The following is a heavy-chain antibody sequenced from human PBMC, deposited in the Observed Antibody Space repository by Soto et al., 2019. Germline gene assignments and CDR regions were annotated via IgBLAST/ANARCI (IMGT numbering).Heavy chain of an antibody. V-gene: IGHV4-34*01. J-gene: IGHJ4*02. CDR3: ARGSRDTALVLHRFDF. CDR1: GGSFSGYY. CDR2: IYHSGTT. Sequence: SETLSLTCAVYGGSFSGYYWSWIRQPPGKGLEWIGEIYHSGTTYYSPSLKSRVTISIDTSKNQFSLELTSVTAADTAVYFCARGSRDTALVLHRFDFWGQGTLVTVSS. D-gene: IGHD5-18*01.